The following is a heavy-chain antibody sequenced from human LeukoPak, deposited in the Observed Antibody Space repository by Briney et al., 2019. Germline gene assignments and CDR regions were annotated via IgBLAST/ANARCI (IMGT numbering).Heavy chain of an antibody. Sequence: SETLSLTCTVSGGSISSGDYYWSWIRQPPGKGLEWIGYIYYSGSTNYNPSLKSRVTISVDTSKNQFSLKLSSVTAADTAVYYCARDLRFLEWLFPDYWGQGTLVTVSS. CDR2: IYYSGST. CDR3: ARDLRFLEWLFPDY. D-gene: IGHD3-3*01. V-gene: IGHV4-61*08. CDR1: GGSISSGDYY. J-gene: IGHJ4*02.